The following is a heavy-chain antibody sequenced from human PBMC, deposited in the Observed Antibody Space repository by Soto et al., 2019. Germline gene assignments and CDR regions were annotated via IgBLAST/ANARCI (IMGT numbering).Heavy chain of an antibody. CDR3: AKTGTTSDYFDD. D-gene: IGHD1-1*01. J-gene: IGHJ4*02. V-gene: IGHV3-30*18. Sequence: GGSLRLSCAASGFTFSSYGMHWVRQAPGKGLEWVAVISYDGSNKYYADSVKGRFTISRDNSKNTLYLQMNSLRAEDTAVYYCAKTGTTSDYFDDWGQGTLVTVSS. CDR1: GFTFSSYG. CDR2: ISYDGSNK.